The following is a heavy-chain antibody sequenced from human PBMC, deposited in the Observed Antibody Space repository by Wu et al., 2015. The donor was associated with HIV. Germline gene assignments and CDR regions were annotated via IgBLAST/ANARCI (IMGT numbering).Heavy chain of an antibody. CDR2: IVPVIDTT. D-gene: IGHD2-15*01. V-gene: IGHV1-69*11. Sequence: QVHLVQSGAEVKKPGSSVKVSCKTSGDTFRNSAINWVRQAPGHGLEWMGRIVPVIDTTNYPQKFQGRVTMTADDLTRTVYMELSSLTSEDTAMYYCARSTFAGGSDTWYSFDKWGQGTLVSVSS. CDR1: GDTFRNSA. CDR3: ARSTFAGGSDTWYSFDK. J-gene: IGHJ4*02.